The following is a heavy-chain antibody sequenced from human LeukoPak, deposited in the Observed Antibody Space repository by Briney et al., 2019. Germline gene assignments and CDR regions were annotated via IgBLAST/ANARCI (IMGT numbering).Heavy chain of an antibody. CDR3: ARGGNYYDSSGYYQPPYYYYYMDV. J-gene: IGHJ6*03. Sequence: GGSLRLSCAASGFTFSSYEMNWVRQAPGKGLEWVSYISSSGSTIYYADSVKGRFTTSRDNAKNSLYLQMNSLRAEDTAVYYCARGGNYYDSSGYYQPPYYYYYMDVWGKGTTVTVSS. D-gene: IGHD3-22*01. V-gene: IGHV3-48*03. CDR2: ISSSGSTI. CDR1: GFTFSSYE.